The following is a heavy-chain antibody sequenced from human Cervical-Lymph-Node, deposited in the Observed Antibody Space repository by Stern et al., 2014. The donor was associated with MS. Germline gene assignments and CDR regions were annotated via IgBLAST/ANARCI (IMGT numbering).Heavy chain of an antibody. Sequence: QVTLRESGPTLVKPTQTLTLTCTFSGFSFSTCGVGVGWIRQPPGKALEWLALLYWADDETFSTFLKSIIIHTKDTSKNQVVLTMTNMDPVDTATYYCAHGPSDYDSAGYYYGFDYWGQGTLVTVSS. CDR2: LYWADDE. CDR1: GFSFSTCGVG. D-gene: IGHD3-22*01. J-gene: IGHJ4*02. V-gene: IGHV2-5*02. CDR3: AHGPSDYDSAGYYYGFDY.